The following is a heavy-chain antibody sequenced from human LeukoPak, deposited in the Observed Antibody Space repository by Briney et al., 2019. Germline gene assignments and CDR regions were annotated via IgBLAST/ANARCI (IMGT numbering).Heavy chain of an antibody. CDR1: GGTFSSYA. V-gene: IGHV1-69*04. CDR2: IIPILGIA. J-gene: IGHJ4*02. Sequence: GASVKVSCKASGGTFSSYAISWVRQAPGQGLEWMGRIIPILGIANYAQKFQGRVTITADKSTSTAYMGLSSLRSEDTAVYYCARDSDYYGSNWGQGTLVTVSS. D-gene: IGHD3-10*01. CDR3: ARDSDYYGSN.